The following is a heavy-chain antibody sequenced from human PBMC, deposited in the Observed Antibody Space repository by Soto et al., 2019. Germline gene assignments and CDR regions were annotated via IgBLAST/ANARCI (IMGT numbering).Heavy chain of an antibody. CDR1: GFTFTSSA. CDR3: AAGSNYDFWSGYPDNWFDP. J-gene: IGHJ5*02. Sequence: SVKVSCKASGFTFTSSAMQWVRQARGQRLEWIGWIVVGSGNTNYAQKFQERVTITRDMSTSTAYMELSSLRSEDTAVYYCAAGSNYDFWSGYPDNWFDPWGQGNLVTVSS. CDR2: IVVGSGNT. V-gene: IGHV1-58*02. D-gene: IGHD3-3*01.